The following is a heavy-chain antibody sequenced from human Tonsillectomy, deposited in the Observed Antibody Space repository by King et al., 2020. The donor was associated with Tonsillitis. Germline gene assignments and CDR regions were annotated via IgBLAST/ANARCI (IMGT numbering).Heavy chain of an antibody. Sequence: VQLVESGGGLVQPGGSLRLSCAASGFTFSNYAMSWVRQAPGKGLEWVSIVYSGGSTTYYADSVKGRFTISRDNSKNTLYLQMDSLRAEDTAVYYCAKDRSPEWELLTPFDYWGQGTLVTVSS. CDR2: VYSGGSTT. J-gene: IGHJ4*02. V-gene: IGHV3-23*03. D-gene: IGHD1-26*01. CDR3: AKDRSPEWELLTPFDY. CDR1: GFTFSNYA.